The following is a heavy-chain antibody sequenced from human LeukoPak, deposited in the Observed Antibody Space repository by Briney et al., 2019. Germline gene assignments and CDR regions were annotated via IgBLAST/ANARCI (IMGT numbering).Heavy chain of an antibody. V-gene: IGHV4-39*07. Sequence: SETLSLTCAVSGASISGSGYYWGWIRQPPGKGLEWIGSIYHSGSTYYNPSLKSRVTISVDTSKNQFSLKLSSVTAADTAVYYCARDGGTMVRGAIDPWGQGTLVTVSS. CDR1: GASISGSGYY. D-gene: IGHD3-10*01. J-gene: IGHJ5*02. CDR3: ARDGGTMVRGAIDP. CDR2: IYHSGST.